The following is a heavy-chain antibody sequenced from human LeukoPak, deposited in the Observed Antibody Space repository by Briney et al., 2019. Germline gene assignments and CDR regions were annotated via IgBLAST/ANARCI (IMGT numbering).Heavy chain of an antibody. CDR1: GFTFSSYS. D-gene: IGHD3-22*01. CDR2: ISSSSSTI. Sequence: GGSLRLSCAASGFTFSSYSMNWVRQAPGKGLEWVSYISSSSSTIYYADSVKGRFTISRDNAKNSLYLQMNSLRAEDTAVYYCARRVRDYDSSGYYFDYWGQGTLVTVSS. CDR3: ARRVRDYDSSGYYFDY. V-gene: IGHV3-48*04. J-gene: IGHJ4*02.